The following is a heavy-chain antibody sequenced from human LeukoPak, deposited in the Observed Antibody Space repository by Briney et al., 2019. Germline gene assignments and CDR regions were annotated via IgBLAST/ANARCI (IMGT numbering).Heavy chain of an antibody. Sequence: ASVKVSCKASGYTFTTYVVHWVHQTPGQRLEWMGWINAGNGDTKYSQNFQGRVTFISNTSATTAFMELSSLRSEDAAVYYCARDSGSGNNDYWGQGTLVTVSS. J-gene: IGHJ4*02. D-gene: IGHD1-26*01. V-gene: IGHV1-3*01. CDR2: INAGNGDT. CDR1: GYTFTTYV. CDR3: ARDSGSGNNDY.